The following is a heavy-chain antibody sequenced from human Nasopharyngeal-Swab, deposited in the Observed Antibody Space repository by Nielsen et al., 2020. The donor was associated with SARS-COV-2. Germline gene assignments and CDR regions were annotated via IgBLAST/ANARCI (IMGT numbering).Heavy chain of an antibody. D-gene: IGHD3-3*01. Sequence: SGPTLMNPTQTLTLTCTFSGFSLSTSAVSVGWIRQPPGKALDCLALIYWDDDKRYSTSLKSRLTIPKDTSKYQVVLTMTNMDPVDTATYYCAHRLSGFCSGYFGYWGQGTLVTVSS. J-gene: IGHJ4*02. CDR3: AHRLSGFCSGYFGY. CDR1: GFSLSTSAVS. V-gene: IGHV2-5*02. CDR2: IYWDDDK.